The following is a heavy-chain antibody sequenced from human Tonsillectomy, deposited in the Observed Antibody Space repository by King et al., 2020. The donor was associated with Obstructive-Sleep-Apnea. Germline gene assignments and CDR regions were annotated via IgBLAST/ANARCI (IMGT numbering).Heavy chain of an antibody. J-gene: IGHJ4*02. CDR3: ARGWDPHYFDY. V-gene: IGHV3-66*01. D-gene: IGHD1-26*01. CDR1: GFIASDNY. Sequence: EVQLVESGGALVQPGGSLRLSCVASGFIASDNYMSWVRQAPGKGLEWGSVIHSGVSTSYADSVKGRFTISRDKSKNTVYLQMNSLRGEDTAVYYCARGWDPHYFDYWGQGTLATVSS. CDR2: IHSGVST.